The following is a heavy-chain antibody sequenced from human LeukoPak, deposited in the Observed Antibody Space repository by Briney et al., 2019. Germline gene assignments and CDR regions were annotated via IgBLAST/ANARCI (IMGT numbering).Heavy chain of an antibody. J-gene: IGHJ4*02. CDR1: GYTFTSYY. Sequence: AASVKVSCKASGYTFTSYYMHWVRQAPGQGLEWMGIINPSGGSTSYAQKLQGRVTMTTDTSTSTAYMELRSLRSDDTAVYYCARDGRGYYFDYRGQGTLVTVSS. CDR3: ARDGRGYYFDY. V-gene: IGHV1-46*01. D-gene: IGHD1-26*01. CDR2: INPSGGST.